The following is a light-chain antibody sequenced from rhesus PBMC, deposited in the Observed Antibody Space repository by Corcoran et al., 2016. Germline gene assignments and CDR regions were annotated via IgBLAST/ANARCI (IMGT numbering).Light chain of an antibody. CDR3: QHYYSTPLT. J-gene: IGKJ4*01. Sequence: DIQMTQSPSSLSASVGDRVTITCRASQGLTNDLAWYPQKPGKTPKLLIYEASSLQIGIPSRFSGSGSGTDFTLTISSLQSEDFATYYYQHYYSTPLTFGGGTKVEIK. CDR2: EAS. CDR1: QGLTND. V-gene: IGKV1-25*01.